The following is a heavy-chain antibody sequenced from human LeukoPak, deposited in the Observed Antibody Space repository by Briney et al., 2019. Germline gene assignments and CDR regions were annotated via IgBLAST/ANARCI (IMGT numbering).Heavy chain of an antibody. D-gene: IGHD6-13*01. CDR3: ARGKGRRDPYFGYSSSWYGY. CDR1: GFTFSSYG. CDR2: ISYDGSNK. V-gene: IGHV3-30*03. J-gene: IGHJ4*02. Sequence: GSLRLSCAASGFTFSSYGMHWVRQAPGKGLEWVAVISYDGSNKYYADSVKGRFTISRDNSKNTLYLQMNSLRAEDTAVYYCARGKGRRDPYFGYSSSWYGYWGQGTLVTVSS.